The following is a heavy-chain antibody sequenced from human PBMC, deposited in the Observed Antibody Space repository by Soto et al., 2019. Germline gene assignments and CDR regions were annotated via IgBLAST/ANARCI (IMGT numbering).Heavy chain of an antibody. D-gene: IGHD3-16*01. CDR2: INGNKGNT. CDR1: GYTFTSYG. Sequence: QVQLVQSGAEVKKPGASVKVSCKASGYTFTSYGISWVRQAPGQGLEWMRWINGNKGNTNYAQKFQGRVTMTTDTSTSTAYMEVRSLRSDDTAVYYCAREESVSGDYYFDYWGQGTLVAVSS. CDR3: AREESVSGDYYFDY. J-gene: IGHJ4*02. V-gene: IGHV1-18*04.